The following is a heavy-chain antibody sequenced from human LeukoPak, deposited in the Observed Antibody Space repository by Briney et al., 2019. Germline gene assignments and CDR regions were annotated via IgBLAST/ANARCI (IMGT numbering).Heavy chain of an antibody. CDR2: INPNSGST. Sequence: ASVKVSCKAYGFTFTSYYLHWVRQAPGRGLEWMGWINPNSGSTNYAQRFQGRVTMTRDTSISTAYMEVSRLRSDDTAVYYCARNYGSGSVDPWGQGTLVTVSS. V-gene: IGHV1-2*02. J-gene: IGHJ5*02. CDR1: GFTFTSYY. CDR3: ARNYGSGSVDP. D-gene: IGHD3-10*01.